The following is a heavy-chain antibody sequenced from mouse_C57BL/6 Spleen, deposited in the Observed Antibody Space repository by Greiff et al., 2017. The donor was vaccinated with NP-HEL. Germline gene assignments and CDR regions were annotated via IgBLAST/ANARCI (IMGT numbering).Heavy chain of an antibody. J-gene: IGHJ4*01. CDR2: IDPENGDT. V-gene: IGHV14-4*01. CDR1: GFNIKDDY. Sequence: EVQVVESGAELVRPGASVKLSCTASGFNIKDDYMHWVKQRPEQGLEWIGWIDPENGDTEYASKFQGKATITADTSSNTAYLQLSSLTSEDTAVYYCTTPAGDYWGQGTSVTVSS. CDR3: TTPAGDY.